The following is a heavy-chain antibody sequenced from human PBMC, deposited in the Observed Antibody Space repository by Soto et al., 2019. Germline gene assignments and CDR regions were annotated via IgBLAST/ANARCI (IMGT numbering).Heavy chain of an antibody. CDR1: GFTFSSYA. V-gene: IGHV3-23*01. Sequence: QPGGSLRLSCAASGFTFSSYAMSWVRQAPGKGLEWVSAISGSGGSTYYADSVKGRFTISRDNSKNTLYLQMNSLRAEDTAVYYCAKEGTYYYDSSHPFDYWGQGNLVTVSS. CDR3: AKEGTYYYDSSHPFDY. CDR2: ISGSGGST. D-gene: IGHD3-22*01. J-gene: IGHJ4*02.